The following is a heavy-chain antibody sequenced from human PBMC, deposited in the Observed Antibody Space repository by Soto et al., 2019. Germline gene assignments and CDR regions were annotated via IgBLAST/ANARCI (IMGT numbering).Heavy chain of an antibody. J-gene: IGHJ4*02. CDR2: IKSKTDGGTT. Sequence: GGSLRLSCAASGFTFSNAWMSWVRQAPGKGLEWVGRIKSKTDGGTTDYAATVKGRFTISRDDSKNTLYLQMNSLKTEDTAVYYCTTDYYGSGSYFVGRSGDDYWGQGTLVTVSS. CDR1: GFTFSNAW. V-gene: IGHV3-15*01. D-gene: IGHD3-10*01. CDR3: TTDYYGSGSYFVGRSGDDY.